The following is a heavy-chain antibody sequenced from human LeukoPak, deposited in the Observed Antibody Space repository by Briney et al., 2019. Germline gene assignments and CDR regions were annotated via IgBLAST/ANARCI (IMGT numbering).Heavy chain of an antibody. V-gene: IGHV4-59*01. CDR1: GGSISGYS. CDR3: ARGPYDFWSGYYRGLYYYGMDV. Sequence: PSETLSLTCTVSGGSISGYSWSWFRQPQGKGLEWMGYINYSGGTNYNPSLKSRVTISVDTSKNQFSLKLSSVTAADTAVYYCARGPYDFWSGYYRGLYYYGMDVWGQGTTVTVSS. D-gene: IGHD3-3*01. CDR2: INYSGGT. J-gene: IGHJ6*02.